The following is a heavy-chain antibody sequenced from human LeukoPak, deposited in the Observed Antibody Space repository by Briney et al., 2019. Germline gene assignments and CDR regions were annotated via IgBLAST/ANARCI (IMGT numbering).Heavy chain of an antibody. Sequence: SETLSLTCTVSGGSISSGSYYWSWIRQPAGKGLEWIGRIYTSGSTNYNPSLKSRVTMSVDTSKNQFSLKLSSVTAADTAVYYCARGPHYALGIYFDYWGQGTLVTVSS. CDR3: ARGPHYALGIYFDY. V-gene: IGHV4-61*02. CDR2: IYTSGST. D-gene: IGHD7-27*01. CDR1: GGSISSGSYY. J-gene: IGHJ4*02.